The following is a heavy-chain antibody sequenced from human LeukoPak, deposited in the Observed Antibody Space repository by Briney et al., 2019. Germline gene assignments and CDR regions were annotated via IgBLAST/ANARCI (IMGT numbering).Heavy chain of an antibody. J-gene: IGHJ6*03. D-gene: IGHD3-22*01. V-gene: IGHV3-30*02. CDR2: IRSDGGEE. CDR1: GFTFSNYG. Sequence: GGSLRLSCAASGFTFSNYGMHWVRQAPGKGLEGVSFIRSDGGEEYYADSVKGRFTISRDNSKNTLYLQMNSLRAEDTAVYYCARVLTYYYDSSGYYYRNYYYYMDVWGKGTTVTISS. CDR3: ARVLTYYYDSSGYYYRNYYYYMDV.